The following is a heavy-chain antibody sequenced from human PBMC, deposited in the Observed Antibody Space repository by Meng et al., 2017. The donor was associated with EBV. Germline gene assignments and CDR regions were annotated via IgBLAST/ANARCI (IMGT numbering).Heavy chain of an antibody. J-gene: IGHJ4*02. V-gene: IGHV1-69*01. D-gene: IGHD3-10*01. CDR2: FLPRLGAP. Sequence: HVQLEQSAEKVKKPGSSVKVSCKTSGGPFRYYAISWVRQAPGQGLEWLGGFLPRLGAPNYAQKFHGRVKITADESTSTHYMDLSSLRSEDTAIYYCASESGRGYTPDYWGQGTLVTVSS. CDR1: GGPFRYYA. CDR3: ASESGRGYTPDY.